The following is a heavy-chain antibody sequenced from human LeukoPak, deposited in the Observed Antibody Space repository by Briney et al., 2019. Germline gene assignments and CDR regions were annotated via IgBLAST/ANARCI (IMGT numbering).Heavy chain of an antibody. V-gene: IGHV3-21*01. D-gene: IGHD3-22*01. Sequence: GGSLRLSCAASGFTFSSYSMNWVRQAPGKGLEWVSSISSSSSYIYYADSVKGRFTISRDNAKNSLYLQMNSLRAEDTAVYYCARGGWDYDSSGHFDYWGQGTLVTVSS. J-gene: IGHJ4*02. CDR1: GFTFSSYS. CDR3: ARGGWDYDSSGHFDY. CDR2: ISSSSSYI.